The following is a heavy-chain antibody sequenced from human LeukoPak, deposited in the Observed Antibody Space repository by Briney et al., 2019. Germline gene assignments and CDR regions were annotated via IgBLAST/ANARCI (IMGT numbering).Heavy chain of an antibody. CDR2: ISSSSSYI. J-gene: IGHJ5*02. CDR3: ARGGGSGSYVDP. Sequence: GGSLRLSCAASGFTFSSYSMNWVRQAPGKGLEWVSSISSSSSYIYYADSVKGRFTISRDNAKNSLHLQMNSLRAEDTAVYYCARGGGSGSYVDPWGQGTLVTVSS. CDR1: GFTFSSYS. V-gene: IGHV3-21*01. D-gene: IGHD3-10*01.